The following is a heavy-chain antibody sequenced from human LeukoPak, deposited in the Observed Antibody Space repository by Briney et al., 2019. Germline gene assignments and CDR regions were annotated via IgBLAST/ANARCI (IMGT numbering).Heavy chain of an antibody. J-gene: IGHJ1*01. CDR2: IYYSGDT. D-gene: IGHD1-26*01. CDR1: GGSISSYY. CDR3: ARGEGGFGSYLFQH. V-gene: IGHV4-59*01. Sequence: SETLSLTCTVSGGSISSYYWSWIRQPPGKGLEWIGYIYYSGDTNYNPSLKSRVTISVDTSKNQFSLKLSSVTAADTAVYYCARGEGGFGSYLFQHWGQGTLVTVSS.